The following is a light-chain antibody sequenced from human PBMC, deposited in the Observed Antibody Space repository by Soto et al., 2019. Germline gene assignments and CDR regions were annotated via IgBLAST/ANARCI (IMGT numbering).Light chain of an antibody. CDR2: EVS. V-gene: IGLV2-14*03. Sequence: SELTQAASVSRSPGQSIPISSTGTSSDVGAYDYVSWYQQHPDKAPKLMIYEVSNRPSGVSNRFSGSKSVNTATLTISGLQAEDEADYYCSSYTSSSTRVFGTGTKVTVL. CDR1: SSDVGAYDY. J-gene: IGLJ1*01. CDR3: SSYTSSSTRV.